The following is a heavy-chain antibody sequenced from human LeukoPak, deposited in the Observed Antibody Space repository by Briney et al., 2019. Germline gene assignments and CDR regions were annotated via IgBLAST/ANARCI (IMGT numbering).Heavy chain of an antibody. V-gene: IGHV4-34*01. CDR2: INHSGST. CDR3: ARGYYYDSSGYCWFDP. D-gene: IGHD3-22*01. Sequence: PSETLSLTCAVYGGSFSGYYWSWIRQPPGKGLEWIGEINHSGSTNYNPSLKSRVTISVDTSKNQFSLKLSSVTAADTAVYYCARGYYYDSSGYCWFDPWGQGTLVTVSS. J-gene: IGHJ5*02. CDR1: GGSFSGYY.